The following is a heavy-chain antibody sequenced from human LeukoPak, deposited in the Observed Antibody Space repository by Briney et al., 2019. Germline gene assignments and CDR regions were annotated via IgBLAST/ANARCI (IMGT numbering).Heavy chain of an antibody. CDR3: ASLGN. CDR2: IKQDGSEK. CDR1: GFPFSSYW. D-gene: IGHD1-1*01. J-gene: IGHJ4*02. V-gene: IGHV3-7*01. Sequence: GGSLRLSCAASGFPFSSYWMNWVRQAPGKGVEWVANIKQDGSEKFYVDSVKGRFTISRDNAKNSLYLQMNSLRADDTAVYYCASLGNWGQGTLVTVSS.